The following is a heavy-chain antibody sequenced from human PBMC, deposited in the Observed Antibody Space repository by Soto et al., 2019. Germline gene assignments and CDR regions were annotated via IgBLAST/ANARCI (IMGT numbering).Heavy chain of an antibody. CDR3: ARDAVPYNGKWDWFDP. Sequence: DVQLLESGGDLVQPGGSLRLYCAASGVTFSAYAISWVRQAPGRGLEWVSAIGGVGGDTYYAASVKGRFTISRDNSKNTLYLQMNSLRVEDTAVYYCARDAVPYNGKWDWFDPLGQGTLVTVSS. CDR2: IGGVGGDT. D-gene: IGHD1-20*01. V-gene: IGHV3-23*01. CDR1: GVTFSAYA. J-gene: IGHJ5*02.